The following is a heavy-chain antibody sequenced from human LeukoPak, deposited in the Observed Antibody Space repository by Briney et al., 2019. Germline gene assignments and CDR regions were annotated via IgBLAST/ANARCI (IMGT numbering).Heavy chain of an antibody. D-gene: IGHD3-16*01. CDR2: ISYDGSNK. Sequence: PGGSLRLSCAASGFTFSSYAMHWVRQAPGKGLEWVAVISYDGSNKYYADSVKGRFTISRDNSKNTLYLQMNSLRAEDTAVYYCARDHRSYDYVMYYFDYWGQGTLVTVSS. CDR3: ARDHRSYDYVMYYFDY. V-gene: IGHV3-30*04. CDR1: GFTFSSYA. J-gene: IGHJ4*02.